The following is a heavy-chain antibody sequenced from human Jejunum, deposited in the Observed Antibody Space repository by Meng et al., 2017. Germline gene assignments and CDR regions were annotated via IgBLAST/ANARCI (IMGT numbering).Heavy chain of an antibody. J-gene: IGHJ4*02. CDR3: ARGHFDKYFDS. D-gene: IGHD3-22*01. CDR2: MYFSGST. V-gene: IGHV4-61*01. CDR1: GGSVNSGSYY. Sequence: QLQLQEWGPGLVKPSETLSLTCTISGGSVNSGSYYWSWIRQPPGKGLEWIGYMYFSGSTNYNASLKSRVTISVDTSKKQFSLKLTSVTAADTAVYYCARGHFDKYFDSWGQGTLVTVSS.